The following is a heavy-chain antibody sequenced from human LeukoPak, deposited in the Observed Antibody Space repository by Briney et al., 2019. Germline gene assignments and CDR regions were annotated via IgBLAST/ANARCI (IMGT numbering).Heavy chain of an antibody. J-gene: IGHJ4*02. D-gene: IGHD3-16*01. CDR2: ISGSGGST. CDR1: GFTFSSYA. CDR3: ANGVTYYFDY. Sequence: GGSLTLSCAASGFTFSSYAMSWVRQAPGKGREWVAVISGSGGSTYYADSVKGRFTISRDNSKNTLYLQMNSLRAEDTAVYYCANGVTYYFDYWGQGTLVTVSS. V-gene: IGHV3-23*01.